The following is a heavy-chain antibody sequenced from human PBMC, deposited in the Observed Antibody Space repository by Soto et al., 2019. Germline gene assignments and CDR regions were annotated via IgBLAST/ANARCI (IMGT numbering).Heavy chain of an antibody. CDR1: GYTFTSYG. Sequence: ASVKVSCKASGYTFTSYGISWVRQAPGQGLEWMGRISAYNGNTNYAQKLQGRVTMTTDTSTSTAYMELRSLRSDDTAVYYCARDITMVRGVIFYYYGMDVWGQGTTVTV. D-gene: IGHD3-10*01. J-gene: IGHJ6*02. CDR3: ARDITMVRGVIFYYYGMDV. CDR2: ISAYNGNT. V-gene: IGHV1-18*04.